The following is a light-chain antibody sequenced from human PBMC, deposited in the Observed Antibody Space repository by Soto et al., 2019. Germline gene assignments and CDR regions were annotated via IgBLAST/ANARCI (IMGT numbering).Light chain of an antibody. V-gene: IGLV2-23*01. CDR1: SSDVGSYNL. CDR3: CSYAGSNIWV. Sequence: QSALTQPASVSGSPGQSITISCTGTSSDVGSYNLVSWYQQHPGKAPKLMIYEGNKRPSGVSNRFSGSKSGNTASLTISGLQAEDEADNYCCSYAGSNIWVFGGGTKLTVL. J-gene: IGLJ3*02. CDR2: EGN.